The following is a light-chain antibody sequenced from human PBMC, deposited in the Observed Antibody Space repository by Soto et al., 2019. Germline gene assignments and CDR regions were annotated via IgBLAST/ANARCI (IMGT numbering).Light chain of an antibody. V-gene: IGLV2-14*03. Sequence: QSALTQPASGSWSPGQSITISCTGAISDVGGYNYVSWYQHHAGRSPQLMIYDVSNGPAGVFNGFSGSKSGNTAPLTLSALQAEDEAAYSCSSSSTTSTLVFGPGTRSPS. CDR1: ISDVGGYNY. CDR3: SSSSTTSTLV. J-gene: IGLJ1*01. CDR2: DVS.